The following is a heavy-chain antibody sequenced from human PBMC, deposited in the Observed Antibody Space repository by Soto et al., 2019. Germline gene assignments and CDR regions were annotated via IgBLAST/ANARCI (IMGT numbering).Heavy chain of an antibody. CDR3: ARDRSVGYYNSGHYYFDY. CDR1: QLTFSTYS. CDR2: ISSTSAYI. V-gene: IGHV3-21*06. D-gene: IGHD3-10*01. J-gene: IGHJ4*02. Sequence: GGSLRLSCAASQLTFSTYSMNWVRQSPGKGLEWVSSISSTSAYIYYADSVKGRFTISRDNDKNSVYLQMDRLRAEDTAVYYCARDRSVGYYNSGHYYFDYWGQGTLVTVSS.